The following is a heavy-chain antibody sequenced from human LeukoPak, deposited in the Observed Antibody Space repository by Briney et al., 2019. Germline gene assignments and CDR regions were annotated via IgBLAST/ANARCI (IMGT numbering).Heavy chain of an antibody. Sequence: GESLKISCKGSGYRFTTYWIGWVRQLPGKGLEWMGNIYPGDSDTRYSPSFQGQVTISADKSISTAHVQWSSLKASDTAMYYCARLEPKNGYINFDYWGQGTLVTVSS. J-gene: IGHJ4*02. CDR2: IYPGDSDT. CDR1: GYRFTTYW. CDR3: ARLEPKNGYINFDY. D-gene: IGHD5-24*01. V-gene: IGHV5-51*01.